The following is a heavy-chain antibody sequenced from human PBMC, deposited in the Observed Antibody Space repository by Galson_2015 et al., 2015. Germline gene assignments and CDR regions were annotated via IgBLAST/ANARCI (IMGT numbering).Heavy chain of an antibody. D-gene: IGHD3-10*01. CDR2: IYPGDSDT. V-gene: IGHV5-51*01. CDR3: ARDGGDGWFDP. J-gene: IGHJ5*02. Sequence: QSGAEVKKPGESLKISCTGSGYNFNIYWIGWARQMPGQGLEWMGIIYPGDSDTRYSPSFQGQVSISVDKSISTAHLQWSSLKASDTATYYCARDGGDGWFDPWGQGTLVTVSS. CDR1: GYNFNIYW.